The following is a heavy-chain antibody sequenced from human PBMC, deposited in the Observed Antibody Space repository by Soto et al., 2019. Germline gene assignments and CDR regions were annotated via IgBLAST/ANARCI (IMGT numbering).Heavy chain of an antibody. V-gene: IGHV1-18*01. CDR1: GYTFTSYG. Sequence: ASVKVSCKASGYTFTSYGISWVRQAPGQGLEWMGWISAYNGNINYAQKLQDRVTMTTDTSTSTAYMELRSLRSDDTAVYYCARYYDILTGSQAPYYMDVWGIGTTVTVSS. J-gene: IGHJ6*03. CDR2: ISAYNGNI. CDR3: ARYYDILTGSQAPYYMDV. D-gene: IGHD3-9*01.